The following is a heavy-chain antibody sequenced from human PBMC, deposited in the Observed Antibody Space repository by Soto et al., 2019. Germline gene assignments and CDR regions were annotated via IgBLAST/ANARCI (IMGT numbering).Heavy chain of an antibody. D-gene: IGHD2-15*01. CDR2: ISYDGSNK. CDR1: GFTFRSYA. J-gene: IGHJ5*02. Sequence: QVQVVESGGGVVQPGRSLRLSCAASGFTFRSYAMHWVRQAPGKGLEWVAVISYDGSNKYYADSVKGRFIITRDNSKNTLFLQMNSLRHEDTAVYYCARGRYCSGVTCYSRRFDPWGQGTLVTVSS. CDR3: ARGRYCSGVTCYSRRFDP. V-gene: IGHV3-30*04.